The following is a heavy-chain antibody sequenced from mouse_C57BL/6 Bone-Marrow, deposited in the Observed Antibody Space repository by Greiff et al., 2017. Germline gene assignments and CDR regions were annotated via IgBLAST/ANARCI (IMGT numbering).Heavy chain of an antibody. CDR1: GFNIKDDY. V-gene: IGHV14-4*01. CDR3: TTIYYYGCSPLDY. CDR2: IDPENGDT. D-gene: IGHD1-1*01. J-gene: IGHJ2*01. Sequence: VQLQQSGAELVRPGASVKLSCTASGFNIKDDYMTWVKQRPEQGLEWIGWIDPENGDTEYASKFQGKATITADTSSNTAYLQLSSLTSEDPAVYYCTTIYYYGCSPLDYWGQGTTLTVSS.